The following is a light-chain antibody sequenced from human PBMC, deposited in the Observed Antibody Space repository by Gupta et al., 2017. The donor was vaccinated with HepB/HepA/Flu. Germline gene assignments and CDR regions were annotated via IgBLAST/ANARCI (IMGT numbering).Light chain of an antibody. V-gene: IGLV1-44*01. J-gene: IGLJ3*02. Sequence: QSVLTQPPSASVTPGQRVTISCSGSSSNIGSNSVNWYQQPPATAPKLLIYSNNKRHSGVPARFSGSKSGTSAALAISGLQAEDEADYYCAASDASLNGGVFGGGTKLTVL. CDR1: SSNIGSNS. CDR2: SNN. CDR3: AASDASLNGGV.